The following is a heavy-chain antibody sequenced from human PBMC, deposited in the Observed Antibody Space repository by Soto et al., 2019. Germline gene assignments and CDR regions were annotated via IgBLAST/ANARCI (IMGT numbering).Heavy chain of an antibody. Sequence: GGSLRLSCAASGFTFSTYWMHWVRQAPGKGLVWVSRIKSDGSSTNYADSVKGRFTISRDNAKNTLYLQMNSLRGEDTAVYYCAQDRGGFCTNGVCYHHYYYYMDVWGKGTTVTVSS. J-gene: IGHJ6*03. V-gene: IGHV3-74*01. CDR2: IKSDGSST. CDR1: GFTFSTYW. CDR3: AQDRGGFCTNGVCYHHYYYYMDV. D-gene: IGHD2-8*01.